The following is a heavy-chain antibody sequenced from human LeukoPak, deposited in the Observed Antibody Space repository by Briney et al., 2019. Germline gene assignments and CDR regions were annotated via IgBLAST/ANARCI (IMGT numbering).Heavy chain of an antibody. J-gene: IGHJ4*02. CDR3: ARGPSGYHNT. CDR1: GFIFSSHG. V-gene: IGHV3-23*01. CDR2: ISPSGDIT. D-gene: IGHD5-12*01. Sequence: GGSLRLSCAASGFIFSSHGMNWVRQAPGKGLEWVSGISPSGDITYYADSVKGRFTISRDNSKNTVYLQMDSLRAEGTAVYYCARGPSGYHNTGGQGTLVTVSS.